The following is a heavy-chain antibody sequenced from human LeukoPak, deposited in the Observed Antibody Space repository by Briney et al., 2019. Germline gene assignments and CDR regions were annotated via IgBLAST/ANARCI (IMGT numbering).Heavy chain of an antibody. V-gene: IGHV1-2*02. CDR2: INPNSGGT. J-gene: IGHJ4*02. CDR3: ARDLEGYHYGSGNYPQ. Sequence: ASVKVSCKTSGYSFTDYYMHWVRQAPGHGLEWMGFINPNSGGTNYAQKFQGRVTMTRDTSISTAYMELSSLTSDDTAVYYCARDLEGYHYGSGNYPQWGQGTLITVSS. CDR1: GYSFTDYY. D-gene: IGHD3-10*01.